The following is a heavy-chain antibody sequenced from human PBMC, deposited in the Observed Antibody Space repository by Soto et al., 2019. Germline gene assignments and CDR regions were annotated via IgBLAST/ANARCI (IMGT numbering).Heavy chain of an antibody. Sequence: ASVKVSCKASGYTFTGYYMHWVRQAPGQGLEWMGWINPNSGGTNYAQKFQGRVTMTRDTSISTAYMELSRLRSDDTAVYYCARVRERRGGFDYWGQGTLVTVSS. D-gene: IGHD2-15*01. J-gene: IGHJ4*02. CDR2: INPNSGGT. CDR3: ARVRERRGGFDY. CDR1: GYTFTGYY. V-gene: IGHV1-2*02.